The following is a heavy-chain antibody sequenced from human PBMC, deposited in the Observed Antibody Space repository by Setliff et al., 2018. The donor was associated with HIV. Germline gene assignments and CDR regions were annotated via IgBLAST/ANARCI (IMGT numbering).Heavy chain of an antibody. D-gene: IGHD3-3*01. Sequence: SETLSLTCSVSGRSITSSYRSWVRQSPERGLEWIGYVYYSGTTNYNPSLKSRVSLSIDTSKNQFSLKLTSLTAADTAVYYCANFPTVFGVVSPSYSWGQGIQVTVSS. J-gene: IGHJ5*02. CDR3: ANFPTVFGVVSPSYS. CDR1: GRSITSSY. V-gene: IGHV4-59*08. CDR2: VYYSGTT.